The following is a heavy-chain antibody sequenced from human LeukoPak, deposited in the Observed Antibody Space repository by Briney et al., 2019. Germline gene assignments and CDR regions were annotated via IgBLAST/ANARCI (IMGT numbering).Heavy chain of an antibody. CDR2: INPNSGGT. CDR1: GYTFTGYY. CDR3: ARPDDYDFWSGYPEYFQH. V-gene: IGHV1-2*02. D-gene: IGHD3-3*01. J-gene: IGHJ1*01. Sequence: EASVKVSCKASGYTFTGYYMHWVRQAPGQGLEWMGWINPNSGGTNYAQKFQGRVTMTRDTSISTAYMELSRLRSDDTAVYYCARPDDYDFWSGYPEYFQHWGQGTLVTVSS.